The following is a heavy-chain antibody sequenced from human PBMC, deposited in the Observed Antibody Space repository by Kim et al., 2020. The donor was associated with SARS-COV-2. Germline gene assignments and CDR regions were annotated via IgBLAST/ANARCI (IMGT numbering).Heavy chain of an antibody. V-gene: IGHV3-30*18. J-gene: IGHJ4*01. CDR1: GFTFSSYG. Sequence: GGSLRLSCAASGFTFSSYGMHWVRQAPGKGLEWVAVISYDGSNKYYADSVKGRFTISRDNSKNTLYLQMNSLRAEDTAVYYCAKGAYYDILTGYYGLD. D-gene: IGHD3-9*01. CDR2: ISYDGSNK. CDR3: AKGAYYDILTGYYGLD.